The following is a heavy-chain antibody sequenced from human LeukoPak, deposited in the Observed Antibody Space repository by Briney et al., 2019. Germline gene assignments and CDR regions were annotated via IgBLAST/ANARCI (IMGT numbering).Heavy chain of an antibody. CDR1: GSISGYY. CDR3: ARQKCTSTSCLTKNALDI. J-gene: IGHJ3*02. V-gene: IGHV4-4*09. CDR2: IYTSGST. Sequence: SETLSLTCTVSGSISGYYWSWIRQPPGKGLEWIGYIYTSGSTNYNPSLESRVTISVDTSKNQFSLDLSSVTAADTAVYYCARQKCTSTSCLTKNALDIWGQGTMVTVSS. D-gene: IGHD2-2*01.